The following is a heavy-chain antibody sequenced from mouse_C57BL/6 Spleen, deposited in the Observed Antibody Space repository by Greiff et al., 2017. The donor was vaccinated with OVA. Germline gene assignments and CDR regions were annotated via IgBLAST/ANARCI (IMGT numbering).Heavy chain of an antibody. CDR1: GFTFSDYG. Sequence: EVKVEESGGGLVKPGGSLKLSCAASGFTFSDYGMHWVRQAPEKGLEWVAYISSGSSTIYYADTVKGRFTISRDNAKNTLFLQMTSLRSEDTAMYYCAMPTTVVHWYFDVWGTGTTVTVSS. CDR2: ISSGSSTI. CDR3: AMPTTVVHWYFDV. D-gene: IGHD1-1*01. J-gene: IGHJ1*03. V-gene: IGHV5-17*01.